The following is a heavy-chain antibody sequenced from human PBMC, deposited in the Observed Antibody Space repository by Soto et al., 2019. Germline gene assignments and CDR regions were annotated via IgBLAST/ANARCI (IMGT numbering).Heavy chain of an antibody. V-gene: IGHV1-69*06. CDR3: ARESIITFGGPLNWFDP. D-gene: IGHD3-16*01. J-gene: IGHJ5*02. CDR2: IIPIFGTA. Sequence: SVKVSCKASGGTFSSYAISWVRQAPGQGLEWMGGIIPIFGTANYAQKFQGRVTITADKSTSTAYMELSSLRSEDTAVYYCARESIITFGGPLNWFDPWGQGTLVTVSS. CDR1: GGTFSSYA.